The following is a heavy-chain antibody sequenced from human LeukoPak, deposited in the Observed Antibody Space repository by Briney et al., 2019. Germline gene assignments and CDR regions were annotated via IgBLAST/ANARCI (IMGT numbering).Heavy chain of an antibody. CDR3: ARDLGGSGYYGY. V-gene: IGHV3-7*01. CDR1: GFTFSRYW. J-gene: IGHJ4*02. D-gene: IGHD3-22*01. Sequence: GGSLRLSCAASGFTFSRYWMSWVRQAPGKGLEWVANIKQDGSEKDYVDSVKGRFTISRDNAKNSLYLQMNSLTAEDTAVYYCARDLGGSGYYGYWGQGTLVTVSS. CDR2: IKQDGSEK.